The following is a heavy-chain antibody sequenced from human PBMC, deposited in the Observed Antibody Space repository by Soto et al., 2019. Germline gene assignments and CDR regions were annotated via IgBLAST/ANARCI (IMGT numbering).Heavy chain of an antibody. V-gene: IGHV4-34*01. CDR1: GLSFSGYY. Sequence: PSETLSLTCAVYGLSFSGYYWPWIRQPPGTGLEWIWGINHSGSNKYNPSLKSRVTISVDTSKNQFSLKLTSVTAADTAVYYCAREKFSGLFDFWGQGTLVTVSS. CDR3: AREKFSGLFDF. CDR2: INHSGSN. D-gene: IGHD3-3*01. J-gene: IGHJ4*02.